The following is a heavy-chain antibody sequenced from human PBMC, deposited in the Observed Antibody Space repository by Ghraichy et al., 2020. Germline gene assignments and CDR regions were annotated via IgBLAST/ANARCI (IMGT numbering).Heavy chain of an antibody. CDR2: IYYSGST. CDR3: ARRSGYIVGGMDV. Sequence: SETLSLTCTVSGGSISSGGYYWSWIRQHPGKGLEWIGYIYYSGSTSYNPSLKSRVTISVYTSKNQFPLKLSSVTAADTAVYYCARRSGYIVGGMDVWGQGTTVTVSS. V-gene: IGHV4-31*03. CDR1: GGSISSGGYY. J-gene: IGHJ6*02. D-gene: IGHD3-3*01.